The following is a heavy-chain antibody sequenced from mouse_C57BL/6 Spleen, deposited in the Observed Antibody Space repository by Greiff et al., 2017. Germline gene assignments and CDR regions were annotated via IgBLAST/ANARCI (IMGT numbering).Heavy chain of an antibody. V-gene: IGHV1-18*01. CDR1: GYTFTDYN. CDR2: INPNNGGT. Sequence: VQLQQSGPELVKPGASVKIPCKASGYTFTDYNMDWVKQSHGKSLEWIGDINPNNGGTIYNQKFKGKATLTVDKSSSTAYMELRSLTSEDTAVYYCARSDDGYYEGWFAYWGQGTLVTVSA. D-gene: IGHD2-3*01. J-gene: IGHJ3*01. CDR3: ARSDDGYYEGWFAY.